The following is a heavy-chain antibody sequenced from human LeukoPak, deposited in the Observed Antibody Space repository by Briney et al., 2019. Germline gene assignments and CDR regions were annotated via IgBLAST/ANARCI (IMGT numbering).Heavy chain of an antibody. CDR3: ARQSSRRDNDY. D-gene: IGHD6-13*01. V-gene: IGHV5-51*01. J-gene: IGHJ4*02. CDR2: IYPGDSDV. CDR1: GYSFSSYW. Sequence: GESLKISCQGSGYSFSSYWIGWVRQMPGKGLEWMGIIYPGDSDVKYSPSFQGQVTFSADKSNSTAYLQWSSLKASDTAVYFCARQSSRRDNDYWGQGTLVTVSS.